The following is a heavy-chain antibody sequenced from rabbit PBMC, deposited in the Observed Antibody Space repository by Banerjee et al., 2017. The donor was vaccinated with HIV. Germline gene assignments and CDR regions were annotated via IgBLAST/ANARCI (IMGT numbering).Heavy chain of an antibody. CDR1: GFSFSNGYV. CDR2: IYTGGGTT. D-gene: IGHD2-1*01. Sequence: QSLEESGGDLVKPGASLTLTCTASGFSFSNGYVMCWVRQAPGKGLEWIGCIYTGGGTTYYASWAKGRFTISKTSSTTVTLQMTSLTAADTATYFCARCNKYDDYGDVWLDLWGQGTLVTVS. CDR3: ARCNKYDDYGDVWLDL. V-gene: IGHV1S40*01. J-gene: IGHJ5*01.